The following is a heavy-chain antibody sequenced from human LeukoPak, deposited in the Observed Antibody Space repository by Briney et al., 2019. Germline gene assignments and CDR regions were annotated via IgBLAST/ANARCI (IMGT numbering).Heavy chain of an antibody. D-gene: IGHD1-7*01. Sequence: PGGSLRLSCAASGFTFSSYSMNWVRQAPGKGLEWVSYISSSSSTIYYADSVKGRFTISRDNAKNSLYLQMNSLRAEDTAVYYCARDGTGTTPNSYYYYYYYMDVWGKGTTVTVSS. V-gene: IGHV3-48*01. J-gene: IGHJ6*03. CDR2: ISSSSSTI. CDR1: GFTFSSYS. CDR3: ARDGTGTTPNSYYYYYYYMDV.